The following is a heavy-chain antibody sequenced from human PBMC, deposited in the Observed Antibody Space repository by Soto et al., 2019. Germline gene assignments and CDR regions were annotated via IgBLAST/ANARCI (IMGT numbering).Heavy chain of an antibody. D-gene: IGHD1-20*01. CDR2: VFYTGFT. CDR1: GGSISGSYYY. J-gene: IGHJ4*02. Sequence: QLQLQESGPGLVKPSETLSLTCAVSGGSISGSYYYWGWLRQSPGRGPEWIGSVFYTGFTSYNPSLESRVSVSVDTSKNQFALKVSAVTAADTAVYYCASSQKGYNWNYFDHWGQGALVTVAS. CDR3: ASSQKGYNWNYFDH. V-gene: IGHV4-39*01.